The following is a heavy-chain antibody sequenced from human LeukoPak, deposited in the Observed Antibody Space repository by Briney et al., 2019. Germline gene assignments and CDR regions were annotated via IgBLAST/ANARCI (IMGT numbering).Heavy chain of an antibody. CDR2: IYYSGST. V-gene: IGHV4-39*07. CDR3: ARDRLIGSYFLFDY. D-gene: IGHD1-26*01. CDR1: GGSISSSSYY. Sequence: ASETLSLTCTVSGGSISSSSYYWGWIRQPPGKGLEWIGSIYYSGSTYYNPSLKSRITISVDTSKNQFSLKLSSVTAADTAVYYCARDRLIGSYFLFDYWGQGALVTVSS. J-gene: IGHJ4*02.